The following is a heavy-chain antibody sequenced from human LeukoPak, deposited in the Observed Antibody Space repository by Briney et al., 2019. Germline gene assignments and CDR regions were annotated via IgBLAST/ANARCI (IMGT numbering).Heavy chain of an antibody. CDR1: GGSISSGSYY. D-gene: IGHD4-23*01. Sequence: SQTLSLTCTVSGGSISSGSYYWSWIRQPAGKGLEWIGRIYTSGSTNYNPSLKSRVTISVDTSKNQFSLKLSSVTAADTAVYYCARAYGGNYNWFDPWGQGTLVTVSS. V-gene: IGHV4-61*02. J-gene: IGHJ5*02. CDR2: IYTSGST. CDR3: ARAYGGNYNWFDP.